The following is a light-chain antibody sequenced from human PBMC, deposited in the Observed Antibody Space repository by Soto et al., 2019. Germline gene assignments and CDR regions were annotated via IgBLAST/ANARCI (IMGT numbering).Light chain of an antibody. CDR2: DAS. J-gene: IGKJ1*01. V-gene: IGKV3-11*01. Sequence: EIVLTQSPATLSLSPGERATLSCRASQSVSSYLAWYQQKFGQAPRLLIYDASNRATGIPTRFSGSGSGTDFTLTISSLEPEGFAIYYCQQRSKWPLTFGQGTKVEIK. CDR1: QSVSSY. CDR3: QQRSKWPLT.